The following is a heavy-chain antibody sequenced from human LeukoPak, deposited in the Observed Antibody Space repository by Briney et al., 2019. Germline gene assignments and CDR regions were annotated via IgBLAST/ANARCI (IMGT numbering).Heavy chain of an antibody. CDR3: ARGSGSYYGRYYFDS. D-gene: IGHD1-26*01. CDR2: IKQDGSEK. Sequence: PGGSLRLSCAASGFTFSSCWMSWVRQAPGKGLEWVANIKQDGSEKSYVDSVKGRFTISRDNAKNSLYLQVSSLRVEDTAVYYCARGSGSYYGRYYFDSWGQGTLVTVSS. J-gene: IGHJ4*02. CDR1: GFTFSSCW. V-gene: IGHV3-7*01.